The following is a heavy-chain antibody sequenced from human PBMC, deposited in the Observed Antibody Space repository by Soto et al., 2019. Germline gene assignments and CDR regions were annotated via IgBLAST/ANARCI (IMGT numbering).Heavy chain of an antibody. Sequence: SLRLSCAASGFTFSNYAMHWVRQAPGKGLEWVAAISYDGRNHFYADSVKGRFTISRDNAKNSLYLQMNSLRAEDTAVYYCARDSISNYYYYGMDVWGQGTTVTVSS. CDR2: ISYDGRNH. V-gene: IGHV3-30*04. CDR3: ARDSISNYYYYGMDV. J-gene: IGHJ6*02. CDR1: GFTFSNYA. D-gene: IGHD4-4*01.